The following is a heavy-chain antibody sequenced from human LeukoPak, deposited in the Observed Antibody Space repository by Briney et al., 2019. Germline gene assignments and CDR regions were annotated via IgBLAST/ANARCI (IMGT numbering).Heavy chain of an antibody. V-gene: IGHV3-7*01. D-gene: IGHD2-15*01. CDR1: GFSFSSSY. Sequence: GGSLRLSCVGSGFSFSSSYMSWVRQAPGKGLEWVANIKQDGKETHYVDSVKGRFTISRDNAKSALSLQMKSLRAEDTAVYYCARAPRGGEYSHFASWGQGTLVTVSS. CDR2: IKQDGKET. CDR3: ARAPRGGEYSHFAS. J-gene: IGHJ4*02.